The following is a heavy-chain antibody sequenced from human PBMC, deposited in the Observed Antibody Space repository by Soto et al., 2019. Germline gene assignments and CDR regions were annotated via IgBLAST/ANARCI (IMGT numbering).Heavy chain of an antibody. CDR2: ISYDGSNK. CDR3: AKDLGSGWYRGYFDY. CDR1: GFTFSSYG. Sequence: QVQLVESGGGVVQPGRSLRLSCAASGFTFSSYGMHWVRQAPGKGLEWVAVISYDGSNKYYADSVKGRFTISRDNSKNTPYLQMNSLRAEDTAVYYCAKDLGSGWYRGYFDYWGQGTLVTVSS. J-gene: IGHJ4*02. V-gene: IGHV3-30*18. D-gene: IGHD6-19*01.